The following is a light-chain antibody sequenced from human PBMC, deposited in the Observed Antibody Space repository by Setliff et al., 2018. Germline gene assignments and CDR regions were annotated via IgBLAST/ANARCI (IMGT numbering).Light chain of an antibody. Sequence: QSVLAQPRSVSGSPGQSVTISCTGTSSDVGGYNYVSWYQQHPGKAPKFMIYDVSKRPSGVPDRFSGSKSGNTASLTISGLQAEDEAGYYCCSYAGSYTSLYVFGTGTKGTVL. V-gene: IGLV2-11*01. J-gene: IGLJ1*01. CDR2: DVS. CDR3: CSYAGSYTSLYV. CDR1: SSDVGGYNY.